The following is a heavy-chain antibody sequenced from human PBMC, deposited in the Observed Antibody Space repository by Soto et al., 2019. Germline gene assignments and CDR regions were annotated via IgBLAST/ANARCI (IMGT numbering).Heavy chain of an antibody. CDR2: INPSGGNI. Sequence: QVQLVQSGAEVKKPGASVKVSCKASGYTFTTYYIHWVRQAPGQGLEWMGIINPSGGNITYAQKFQGRVTMTRDTSTSTVYKELSSLRSEDTAVYYCGRDGGYQRFDYWGQGALVTVSP. CDR1: GYTFTTYY. V-gene: IGHV1-46*03. D-gene: IGHD2-2*01. J-gene: IGHJ4*02. CDR3: GRDGGYQRFDY.